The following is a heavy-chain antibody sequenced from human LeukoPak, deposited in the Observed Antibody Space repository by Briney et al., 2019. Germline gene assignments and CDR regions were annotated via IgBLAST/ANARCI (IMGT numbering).Heavy chain of an antibody. V-gene: IGHV4-4*09. CDR3: ATSNDAKIAPFDH. J-gene: IGHJ4*02. Sequence: SETLSLTCTVSGVSMSAYQWSWVRQSPEKGLEWIGCINTKGETSYNPSLKSRVTTSVDASKSQFSLRLTSVTAADTAVYYCATSNDAKIAPFDHWGQGAPVTVSS. CDR1: GVSMSAYQ. D-gene: IGHD2-21*01. CDR2: INTKGET.